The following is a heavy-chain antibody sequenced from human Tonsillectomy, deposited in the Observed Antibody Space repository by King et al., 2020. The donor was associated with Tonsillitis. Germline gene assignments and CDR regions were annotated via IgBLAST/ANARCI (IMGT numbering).Heavy chain of an antibody. Sequence: VQLVESGGGLVQPGGSLRLSCAASGFTFSSYWMSWVRQAPGKGLEWVANIKQDGSEKYYVDSVKGRFTISRDNAKNSLYLQMNSLRAEDTAVYYCARDEVHSSNHYYYGMDVWGQGTTVTVSS. CDR2: IKQDGSEK. V-gene: IGHV3-7*01. D-gene: IGHD6-13*01. CDR3: ARDEVHSSNHYYYGMDV. J-gene: IGHJ6*02. CDR1: GFTFSSYW.